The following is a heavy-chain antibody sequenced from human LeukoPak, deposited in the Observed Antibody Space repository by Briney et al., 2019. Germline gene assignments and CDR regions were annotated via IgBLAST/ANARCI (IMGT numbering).Heavy chain of an antibody. J-gene: IGHJ4*02. CDR1: GFTFSSYE. CDR2: ITSTGSGI. V-gene: IGHV3-48*03. D-gene: IGHD5-12*01. Sequence: GGSLRLSCAASGFTFSSYEMIWVRQAPGKGLEWVSCITSTGSGIYYADSVKGRFAISRDNAKNSLNLQMNSLRAEDTAVYYCARRTITAGFGFDYWGQGTLVTVSS. CDR3: ARRTITAGFGFDY.